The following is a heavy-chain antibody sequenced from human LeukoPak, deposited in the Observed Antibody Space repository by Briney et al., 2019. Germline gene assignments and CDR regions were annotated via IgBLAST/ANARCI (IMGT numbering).Heavy chain of an antibody. CDR3: ATILTYYDFWSIAPLFDY. Sequence: ASVNVSCKTSGYTFTNYAMNWVRQAPGQGLEWMGWINPNTGNPAYAQGFTGRFVFSLDTSVSTAYLQISSLKAEDTAVYYCATILTYYDFWSIAPLFDYWGQGTLVTVSS. CDR2: INPNTGNP. D-gene: IGHD3-3*01. V-gene: IGHV7-4-1*02. J-gene: IGHJ4*02. CDR1: GYTFTNYA.